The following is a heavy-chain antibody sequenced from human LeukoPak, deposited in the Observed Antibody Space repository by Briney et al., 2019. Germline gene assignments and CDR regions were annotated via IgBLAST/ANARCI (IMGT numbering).Heavy chain of an antibody. CDR1: GGSIRSYY. D-gene: IGHD1-26*01. V-gene: IGHV4-59*08. J-gene: IGHJ4*02. Sequence: SETLSLTCTVSGGSIRSYYWSWIRQPPGKGLEWIGYIYYSGSTNYNPSLKSRVTISVDTSKNQFSLKLSSVTAADTAVYYCASSSGSFLLGDWGQGTLVTVSS. CDR3: ASSSGSFLLGD. CDR2: IYYSGST.